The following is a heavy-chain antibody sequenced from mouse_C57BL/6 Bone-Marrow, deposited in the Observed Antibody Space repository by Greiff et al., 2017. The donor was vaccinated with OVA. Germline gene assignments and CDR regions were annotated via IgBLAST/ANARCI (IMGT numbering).Heavy chain of an antibody. Sequence: EVNLVESGGDLVKPGGSLKLSCAASGFTFSSYGMSWVRQTPDKRLEWVATISSGGSYTYYPDSVKGRFTISRDNAKNTLYLQMSSLKSEDTAMYYCARHGTYYFDYWGQGTTLTVSS. CDR1: GFTFSSYG. J-gene: IGHJ2*01. D-gene: IGHD4-1*01. CDR2: ISSGGSYT. V-gene: IGHV5-6*01. CDR3: ARHGTYYFDY.